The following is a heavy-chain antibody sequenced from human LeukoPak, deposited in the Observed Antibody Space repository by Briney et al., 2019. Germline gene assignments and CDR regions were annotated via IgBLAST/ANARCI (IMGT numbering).Heavy chain of an antibody. J-gene: IGHJ4*02. D-gene: IGHD3-22*01. CDR1: GFTFSSYD. CDR2: IRRSGENT. CDR3: AREGYYYGSSGYYYVLDY. V-gene: IGHV3-21*01. Sequence: KTGGSLRLSCAASGFTFSSYDMSWVRQAPGRGLEWVSSIRRSGENTYYGDAVKGRFTISRDNAKNSLYLQMNSLRAEDTAVYYCAREGYYYGSSGYYYVLDYWGQGTLVTVSS.